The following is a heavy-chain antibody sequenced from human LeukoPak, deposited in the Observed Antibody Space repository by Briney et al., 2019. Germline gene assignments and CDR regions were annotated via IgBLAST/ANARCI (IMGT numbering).Heavy chain of an antibody. Sequence: GGPLRLSCAASGVTFSSYGMHWVRQAPGEGVEGVALISSGGNDKLYEDSVKGRFTISRDDSKTTLYLQMNSLRAEDTAVYYCTTKVIRGNSGDDYDDWGQGTLVTVSS. J-gene: IGHJ4*02. CDR2: ISSGGNDK. CDR1: GVTFSSYG. CDR3: TTKVIRGNSGDDYDD. V-gene: IGHV3-30*03. D-gene: IGHD5-12*01.